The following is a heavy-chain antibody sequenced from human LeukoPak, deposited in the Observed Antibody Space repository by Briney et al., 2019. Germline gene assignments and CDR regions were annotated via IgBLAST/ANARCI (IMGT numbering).Heavy chain of an antibody. Sequence: ASVKVSCKACGYTFTGYYMHWVRQAPGQGLEWMGWINPNSGGTNYAQKFQGRVTMTRDTSISTAYMELSRLRSDDTAVYYCAREDRSGYPLSLDYWGQGTLVTVSS. CDR1: GYTFTGYY. CDR2: INPNSGGT. V-gene: IGHV1-2*02. CDR3: AREDRSGYPLSLDY. D-gene: IGHD5-12*01. J-gene: IGHJ4*02.